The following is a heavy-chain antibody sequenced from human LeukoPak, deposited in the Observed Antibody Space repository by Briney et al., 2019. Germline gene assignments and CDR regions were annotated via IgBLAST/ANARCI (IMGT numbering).Heavy chain of an antibody. CDR3: KGAWS. V-gene: IGHV3-23*01. D-gene: IGHD3-3*01. Sequence: GGSLRLSCAASGFIFSSHALAWVRQAPGKGLEWVSLITGNGGSTYYADSVKGRFTISRDNSKNTLFLQMNSLRAEDTAVYYCKGAWSWGQGTLVTVSS. CDR1: GFIFSSHA. CDR2: ITGNGGST. J-gene: IGHJ4*02.